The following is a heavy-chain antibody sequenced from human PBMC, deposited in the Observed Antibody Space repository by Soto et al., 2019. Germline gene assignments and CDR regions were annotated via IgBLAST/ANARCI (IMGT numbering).Heavy chain of an antibody. V-gene: IGHV4-59*13. J-gene: IGHJ4*02. CDR3: ACDYYDTSGYYYYF. Sequence: PSETLSLTCTVSGGSISSYYWSWIRQPPGKGLEWIGYIYYNGTTNYNPSLKSRVTMSVGTSKNQFSLKLSSVTAADTAVYYCACDYYDTSGYYYYFWGQGSLVTVSS. CDR1: GGSISSYY. D-gene: IGHD3-22*01. CDR2: IYYNGTT.